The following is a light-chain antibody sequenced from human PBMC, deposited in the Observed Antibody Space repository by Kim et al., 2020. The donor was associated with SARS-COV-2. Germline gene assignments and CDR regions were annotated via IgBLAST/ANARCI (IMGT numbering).Light chain of an antibody. J-gene: IGLJ3*02. CDR2: SNT. CDR3: AAWDDSLNGPV. CDR1: SSNIGSNS. V-gene: IGLV1-44*01. Sequence: GQRLTIYCSGSSSNIGSNSVNWYQQFPGAAPKLLIYSNTHRPSGVPDRFSRSKSGTSASLAISGLQSEDETDYYCAAWDDSLNGPVFGGGTQLTVL.